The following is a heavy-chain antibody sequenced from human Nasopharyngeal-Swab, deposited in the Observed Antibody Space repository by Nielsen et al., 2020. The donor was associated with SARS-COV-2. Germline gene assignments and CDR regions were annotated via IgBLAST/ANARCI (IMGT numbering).Heavy chain of an antibody. Sequence: SETLSLTCTVSGGSISSSSYHWGWIRQPPGKGLEWIGSIYYSGSTYYNPSLKSRVTISVDTSKNQFSLKLSSVTAADTAVYYCARDRGLYGSGPYGMDVWGQGTTVTVSS. CDR3: ARDRGLYGSGPYGMDV. CDR1: GGSISSSSYH. D-gene: IGHD3-10*01. CDR2: IYYSGST. V-gene: IGHV4-39*02. J-gene: IGHJ6*02.